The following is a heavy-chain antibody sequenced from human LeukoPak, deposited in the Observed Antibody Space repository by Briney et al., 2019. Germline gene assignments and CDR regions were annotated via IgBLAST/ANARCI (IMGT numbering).Heavy chain of an antibody. V-gene: IGHV3-66*01. D-gene: IGHD3-22*01. CDR2: IYSGGST. CDR3: ARDPPIIYYDSSGYYFDY. Sequence: GGSLRLSCAASGFTVSSNYMSWVRQAPGKGLEWVSVIYSGGSTYYADSVKGRFTISRDNAKNSLYLQMNSLRAEDTAVYYCARDPPIIYYDSSGYYFDYWGQGTLVTVSS. J-gene: IGHJ4*02. CDR1: GFTVSSNY.